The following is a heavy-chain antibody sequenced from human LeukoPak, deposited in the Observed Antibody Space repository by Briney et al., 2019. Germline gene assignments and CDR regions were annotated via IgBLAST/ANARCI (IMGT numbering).Heavy chain of an antibody. CDR1: GFTFSSYW. J-gene: IGHJ4*02. V-gene: IGHV3-7*04. D-gene: IGHD7-27*01. CDR2: IKEDGSEK. CDR3: ARNWGHFDF. Sequence: PGGSPRLSCAASGFTFSSYWMNWVRQAPGKGLEWVACIKEDGSEKYYVGSVKGRFTISRDNARHSLFLQMSSLRAEDTAVYYCARNWGHFDFWGQGTLVTVSS.